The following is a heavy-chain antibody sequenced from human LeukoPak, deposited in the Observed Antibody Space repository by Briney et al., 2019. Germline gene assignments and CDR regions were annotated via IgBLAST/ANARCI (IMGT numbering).Heavy chain of an antibody. D-gene: IGHD3-10*01. CDR3: ARGGALQGRVELLWFGLNGAFDI. V-gene: IGHV3-33*01. CDR1: GFTFSSYG. CDR2: IWYDGSNK. J-gene: IGHJ3*02. Sequence: GVSLRLSCAASGFTFSSYGMHWVRQAPGKGLEWVAVIWYDGSNKYYADSVKGRFTISRDNSKNTLYLQMNSLRAEDTAVYFCARGGALQGRVELLWFGLNGAFDIWGQGTMVTVSS.